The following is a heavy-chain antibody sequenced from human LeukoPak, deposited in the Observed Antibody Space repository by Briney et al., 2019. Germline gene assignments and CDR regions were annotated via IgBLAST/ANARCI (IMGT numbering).Heavy chain of an antibody. CDR1: GGSISSSSYY. CDR3: AKEGKYSRPIDY. CDR2: IYYSGST. V-gene: IGHV4-39*02. Sequence: PSETLSLTCTVSGGSISSSSYYWGWIRQPPGKGLEWIGSIYYSGSTYYNPSLKSRVTISVDTSKNQFSLKLSSVTAADTAVYYCAKEGKYSRPIDYWGQGTLVTVSS. D-gene: IGHD6-6*01. J-gene: IGHJ4*02.